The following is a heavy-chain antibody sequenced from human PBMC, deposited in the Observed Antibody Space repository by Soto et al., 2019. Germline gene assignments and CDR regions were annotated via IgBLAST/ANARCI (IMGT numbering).Heavy chain of an antibody. CDR1: GFTFSSYA. Sequence: GGSLRLSCAASGFTFSSYAMSWVRQAPGKGLEWVSAIIGSGGSTYYADSVKGRFTISRDNSKNTLYLQMNSLRAEDTAVYYCAKAVRYYYNGDYYPSLDYWAQGTPVTVSS. CDR2: IIGSGGST. D-gene: IGHD3-10*01. J-gene: IGHJ4*02. V-gene: IGHV3-23*01. CDR3: AKAVRYYYNGDYYPSLDY.